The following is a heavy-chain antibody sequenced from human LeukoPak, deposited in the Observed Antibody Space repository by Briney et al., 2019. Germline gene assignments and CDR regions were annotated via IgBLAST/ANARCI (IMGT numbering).Heavy chain of an antibody. J-gene: IGHJ6*03. CDR3: ARDGWGHNFYYMDV. CDR2: INPSNGDT. D-gene: IGHD7-27*01. V-gene: IGHV1-2*02. Sequence: ASVKVSCKASGYTFTGYYIQWVRQAPGQGLEWMGWINPSNGDTYYAQKFQGRVTMTRDTSINTVYMELRGLTSDDTAMFFCARDGWGHNFYYMDVWGKGTTVTISS. CDR1: GYTFTGYY.